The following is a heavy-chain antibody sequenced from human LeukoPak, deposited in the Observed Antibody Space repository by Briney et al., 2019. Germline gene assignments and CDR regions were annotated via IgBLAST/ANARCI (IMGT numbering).Heavy chain of an antibody. CDR1: GYTFTDYY. Sequence: ASVKVSCKASGYTFTDYYMHWVRQVPGQGLEWMGWINPNSGGTNYAQKFQGRVTMTRDTSISTAYMELSRLKSDDTAVYYCARVHFYDSSGYSLINPWGQGTLVTVSS. D-gene: IGHD3-22*01. V-gene: IGHV1-2*02. J-gene: IGHJ4*02. CDR3: ARVHFYDSSGYSLINP. CDR2: INPNSGGT.